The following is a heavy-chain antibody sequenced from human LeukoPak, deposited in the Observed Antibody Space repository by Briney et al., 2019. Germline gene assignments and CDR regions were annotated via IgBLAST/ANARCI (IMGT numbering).Heavy chain of an antibody. V-gene: IGHV1-18*04. CDR2: ISAYNGNT. Sequence: ASVKVSCKASGYTFTSYGISWVRQAPGQGLEWMGWISAYNGNTNYAQKLQGRVTMTTDTSTSTAYMELRSLRSDDTAVYYCAREAEGYCSGGSCYPEYFQLWGQGTLVTVSS. J-gene: IGHJ1*01. CDR3: AREAEGYCSGGSCYPEYFQL. D-gene: IGHD2-15*01. CDR1: GYTFTSYG.